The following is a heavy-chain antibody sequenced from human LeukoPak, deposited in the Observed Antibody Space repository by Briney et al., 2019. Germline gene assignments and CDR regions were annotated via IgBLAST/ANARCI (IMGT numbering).Heavy chain of an antibody. Sequence: SGGSLRLSCAASGFTVSSNYMSWVRQAPGKGLEWVSAISGSGGSTYYADSVKGRFTISRDNSKNTLYLQMNSLRAEDTAVYYCAKRGPGEKGDRPFDYWGQGTLVTVSS. J-gene: IGHJ4*02. CDR3: AKRGPGEKGDRPFDY. D-gene: IGHD3-16*01. V-gene: IGHV3-23*01. CDR1: GFTVSSNY. CDR2: ISGSGGST.